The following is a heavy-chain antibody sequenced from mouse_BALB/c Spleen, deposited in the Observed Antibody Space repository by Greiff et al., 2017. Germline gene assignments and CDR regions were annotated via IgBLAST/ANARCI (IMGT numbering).Heavy chain of an antibody. J-gene: IGHJ2*01. V-gene: IGHV4-1*02. Sequence: DVKLQESGGGLVQPGGSLKLSCAASGFDFSRYWMSWVRQAPGKGLEWIGEINPDSSTINYTPSLKDKFIISRDNAKNTLYLQMSKVRYEDTALYYCARRFYMYYYGSSYFDDWGQGTTLTVSS. D-gene: IGHD1-1*01. CDR2: INPDSSTI. CDR1: GFDFSRYW. CDR3: ARRFYMYYYGSSYFDD.